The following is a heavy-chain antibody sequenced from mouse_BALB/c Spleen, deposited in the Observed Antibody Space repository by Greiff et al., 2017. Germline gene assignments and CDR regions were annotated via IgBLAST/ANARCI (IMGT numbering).Heavy chain of an antibody. CDR3: ARRLSTHFDY. J-gene: IGHJ2*01. D-gene: IGHD1-1*01. CDR2: INPDSSTI. Sequence: EVKVEESGGGLVQPGGSLKLSCAASGFDFSRYWMSWVRQAPGKGLEWIGEINPDSSTINYTPSLKDKFIISRDNAKNTLYLQMSKVRSEDTALYYCARRLSTHFDYWGQGTTLTVSS. V-gene: IGHV4-1*02. CDR1: GFDFSRYW.